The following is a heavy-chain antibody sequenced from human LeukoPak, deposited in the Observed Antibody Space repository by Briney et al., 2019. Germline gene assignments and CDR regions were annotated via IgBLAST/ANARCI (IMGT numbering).Heavy chain of an antibody. V-gene: IGHV4-38-2*01. Sequence: SETLSLTCAVSGYFISSGYYWGWIRQPPGKGLESIGSIYHSGSTNYNPSLKSRVTISVDTSKNQFSLKLSSVTAADTAVYYCARRIQLWFSYYYYYYMDVWGIGTTVTVSS. D-gene: IGHD5-18*01. CDR2: IYHSGST. J-gene: IGHJ6*03. CDR3: ARRIQLWFSYYYYYYMDV. CDR1: GYFISSGYY.